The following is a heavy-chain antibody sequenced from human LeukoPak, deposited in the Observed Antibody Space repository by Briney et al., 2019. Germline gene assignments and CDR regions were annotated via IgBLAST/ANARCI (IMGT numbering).Heavy chain of an antibody. CDR3: ARPGVGSSSWYWFDP. V-gene: IGHV4-39*01. D-gene: IGHD6-13*01. CDR1: GGSISSSSYY. J-gene: IGHJ5*02. Sequence: SETLSLTCTVSGGSISSSSYYWGWIRQPPGKGLEWIGRIYYSGSTYYNPSLKSRVTISVDTSKNQFSLKLSSVTAADTAVYYCARPGVGSSSWYWFDPWGQGTLVTVSS. CDR2: IYYSGST.